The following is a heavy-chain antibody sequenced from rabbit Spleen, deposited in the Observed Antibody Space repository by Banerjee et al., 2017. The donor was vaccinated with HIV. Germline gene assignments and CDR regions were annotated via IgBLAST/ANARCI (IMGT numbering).Heavy chain of an antibody. D-gene: IGHD1-1*01. V-gene: IGHV1S45*01. Sequence: QEQLVGSGGGLVQPEGSLTLTCTASGFSFGDRDVMCWVRQAPGKGLEWIACINVATGKPVYATWAKGRFTISRTSSTTVTLRMTSLTAADTATYFCARDLVGVIGWNFYLWGPGTLVTVS. J-gene: IGHJ4*01. CDR2: INVATGKP. CDR1: GFSFGDRDV. CDR3: ARDLVGVIGWNFYL.